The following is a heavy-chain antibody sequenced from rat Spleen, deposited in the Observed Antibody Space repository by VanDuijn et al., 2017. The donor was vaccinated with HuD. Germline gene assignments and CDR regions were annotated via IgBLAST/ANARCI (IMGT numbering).Heavy chain of an antibody. CDR2: ITNTGDNT. CDR3: ARRHYGYTDYFDY. D-gene: IGHD1-6*01. J-gene: IGHJ2*01. V-gene: IGHV5-25*01. CDR1: GFTFSNYG. Sequence: EVQLVESGGGLVQPGRSMKLSCAASGFTFSNYGIHWIRQAPTKGLEWVASITNTGDNTYYPDSVKGRFTISRDNAKSTLSLQMDSLRSEDTATYYCARRHYGYTDYFDYWGQGVMVTVSS.